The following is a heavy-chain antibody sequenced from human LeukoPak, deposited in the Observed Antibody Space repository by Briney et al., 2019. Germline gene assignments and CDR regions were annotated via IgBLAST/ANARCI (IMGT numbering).Heavy chain of an antibody. CDR3: ARVDSSGWYYFDY. Sequence: ASVKVSCKASGYTFTGYYMHWVRQAPGQGLEWMGWINPNSGGTNYAQKFRGRVTMTRDTSISTAYMELSRLRSDDTAVYYCARVDSSGWYYFDYWGQGTLVTVSS. V-gene: IGHV1-2*02. CDR2: INPNSGGT. J-gene: IGHJ4*02. CDR1: GYTFTGYY. D-gene: IGHD6-19*01.